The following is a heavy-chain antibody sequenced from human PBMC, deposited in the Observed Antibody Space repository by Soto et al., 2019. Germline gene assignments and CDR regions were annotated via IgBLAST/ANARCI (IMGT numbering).Heavy chain of an antibody. CDR3: ARVSGLPRTGFCPADF. CDR1: EFTFSSYG. D-gene: IGHD4-17*01. CDR2: IWCDGSNK. J-gene: IGHJ4*02. V-gene: IGHV3-33*01. Sequence: GGSLRLSCAASEFTFSSYGMHWVRQAPGKGLEWVAVIWCDGSNKYFADSVKGRFTISRDNSKNTLYLQMNSLRAEDTAVYYCARVSGLPRTGFCPADFWGQGTLVTVSS.